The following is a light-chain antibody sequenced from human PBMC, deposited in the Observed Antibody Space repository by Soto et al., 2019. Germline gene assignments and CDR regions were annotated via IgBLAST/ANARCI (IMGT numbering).Light chain of an antibody. CDR2: EGI. V-gene: IGLV2-23*01. J-gene: IGLJ2*01. CDR1: SSDVGSYKF. CDR3: CSYAGSSTVV. Sequence: QSALTQPASVSGSPGQSITISCTGTSSDVGSYKFVSWYQHHPGKAPKLMIYEGIKRPSGVSNRFSGSKSGNTASLTISGLQAEDEADYYCCSYAGSSTVVFGGGTKVTVL.